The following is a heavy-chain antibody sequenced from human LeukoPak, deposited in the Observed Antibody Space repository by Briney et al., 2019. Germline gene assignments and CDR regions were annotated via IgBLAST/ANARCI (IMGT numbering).Heavy chain of an antibody. V-gene: IGHV1-8*02. Sequence: ASVRVSCRASGYNCIDYDVNWVRQAPGQGLEWLGWINPVSGNTGYAQKFQGRFTITRDTFESTAYMELSNLKPDDTAVYYCARQRGGYCGSDSCSYYFDYWGQGTLVTVSS. CDR1: GYNCIDYD. D-gene: IGHD2-21*02. CDR2: INPVSGNT. J-gene: IGHJ4*02. CDR3: ARQRGGYCGSDSCSYYFDY.